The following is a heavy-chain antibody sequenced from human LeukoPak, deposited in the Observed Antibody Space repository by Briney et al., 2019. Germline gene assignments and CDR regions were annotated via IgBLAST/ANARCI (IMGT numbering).Heavy chain of an antibody. J-gene: IGHJ3*02. CDR1: GFTFSSYG. D-gene: IGHD5-18*01. V-gene: IGHV3-30*18. CDR3: AKGRQQWWTFDALDI. CDR2: ISNDGSNK. Sequence: GRSLRLSWAASGFTFSSYGMHWVRQVPGKGLEWVALISNDGSNKYYADSVKGRFTISRDNSKNTLYLQMNSLIPDDTAVYYCAKGRQQWWTFDALDIWGQGTMVTVSS.